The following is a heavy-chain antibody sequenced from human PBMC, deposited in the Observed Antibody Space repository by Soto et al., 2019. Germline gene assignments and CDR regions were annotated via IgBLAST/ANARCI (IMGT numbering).Heavy chain of an antibody. CDR2: INHSGST. CDR1: GGSFSGYY. D-gene: IGHD3-3*01. V-gene: IGHV4-34*01. J-gene: IGHJ5*02. Sequence: QVQLQQWGAGLLKPSETLSLTCAVYGGSFSGYYWSWIRQPPGKGLEWIGEINHSGSTNYNPSLKSRVTISVDTSKNQFSLKLSSVTAADTAVYYCARGRWSNPWGQGTLVTVSS. CDR3: ARGRWSNP.